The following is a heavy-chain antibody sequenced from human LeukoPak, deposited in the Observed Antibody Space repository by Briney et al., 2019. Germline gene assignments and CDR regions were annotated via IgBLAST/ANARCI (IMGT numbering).Heavy chain of an antibody. CDR2: ISFSGDNA. D-gene: IGHD4-23*01. J-gene: IGHJ4*02. CDR1: GFTFSNYG. Sequence: GGSLRLSCAGSGFTFSNYGLSSVRQAPGKGLEWVSTISFSGDNAHSADSVKGRFTISRDNFKNTVYLQMSSLRAEDAAIYYCARDSGGAFLFDSWGQGTLVTVAS. CDR3: ARDSGGAFLFDS. V-gene: IGHV3-23*01.